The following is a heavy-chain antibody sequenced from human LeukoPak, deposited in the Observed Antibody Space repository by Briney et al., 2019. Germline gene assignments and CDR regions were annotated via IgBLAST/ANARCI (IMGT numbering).Heavy chain of an antibody. Sequence: GASVKVSCKASGYTFTGYYMHWVRQAPGQGLEWMGWINLNSGGTNYAQKFQGRVTITRNTSISTAYMEPSSLRSEDTAVYYCARVIKKYSSSPDYYYYYYMDVWGKGTTVTVSS. CDR2: INLNSGGT. CDR1: GYTFTGYY. V-gene: IGHV1-2*02. J-gene: IGHJ6*03. CDR3: ARVIKKYSSSPDYYYYYYMDV. D-gene: IGHD6-6*01.